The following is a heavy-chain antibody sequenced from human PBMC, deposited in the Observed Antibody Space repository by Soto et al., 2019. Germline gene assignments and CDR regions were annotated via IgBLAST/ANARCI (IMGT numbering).Heavy chain of an antibody. Sequence: PGGSLRLSCAASGFTFSSYWMHWVRQAPGKGLVWVSRINSDGSSTSCADSVKGRFTISRDNAKNTLYLQMNSLRAEDTAVYYCARDQLVPYYYMDVWGKGTTVTVSS. CDR2: INSDGSST. D-gene: IGHD6-6*01. CDR3: ARDQLVPYYYMDV. J-gene: IGHJ6*03. CDR1: GFTFSSYW. V-gene: IGHV3-74*01.